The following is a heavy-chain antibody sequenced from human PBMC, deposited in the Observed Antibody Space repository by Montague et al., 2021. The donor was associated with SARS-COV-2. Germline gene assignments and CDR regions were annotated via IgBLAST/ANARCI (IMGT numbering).Heavy chain of an antibody. Sequence: SLRLSCAASGFTFSNYDMNWVRQAPGKGPEGVSYISTSAYNTSYAVSVKGRFTISRDNGKNSLYLQMNSLRVEDTAVYYCTRDYLSIVGDGLDFWGQGTKVTVSS. D-gene: IGHD3-16*02. CDR1: GFTFSNYD. J-gene: IGHJ3*01. CDR3: TRDYLSIVGDGLDF. CDR2: ISTSAYNT. V-gene: IGHV3-48*03.